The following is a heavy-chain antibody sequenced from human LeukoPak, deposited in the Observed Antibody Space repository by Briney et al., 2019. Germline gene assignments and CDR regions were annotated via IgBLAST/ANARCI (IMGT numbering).Heavy chain of an antibody. Sequence: GGSLRLSCAASGLTFSSYAMSWVRQAPGKGLQWVSGISSTSVSTYYADSVNGRFTISRDNSKNTLYLQMNSLRAEDTAVYYCAKVPVGAYYYYGMDVWGQGTTVTVSS. CDR3: AKVPVGAYYYYGMDV. J-gene: IGHJ6*02. CDR2: ISSTSVST. D-gene: IGHD1-26*01. V-gene: IGHV3-23*01. CDR1: GLTFSSYA.